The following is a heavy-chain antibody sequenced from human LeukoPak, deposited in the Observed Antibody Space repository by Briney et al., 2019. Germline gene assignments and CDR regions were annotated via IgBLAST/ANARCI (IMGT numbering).Heavy chain of an antibody. Sequence: QSGGSLRLSCVASGFTFSSYEMNWVRQAPGKGLEWLSYIGSSDSTTHYADSVKGRFTISRDNSKNTLYLQMNSLRAEDTAVYYCAKDGYYDSSAYYYVRYFDLWGRGTLVTVSS. V-gene: IGHV3-48*03. CDR1: GFTFSSYE. CDR3: AKDGYYDSSAYYYVRYFDL. J-gene: IGHJ2*01. CDR2: IGSSDSTT. D-gene: IGHD3-22*01.